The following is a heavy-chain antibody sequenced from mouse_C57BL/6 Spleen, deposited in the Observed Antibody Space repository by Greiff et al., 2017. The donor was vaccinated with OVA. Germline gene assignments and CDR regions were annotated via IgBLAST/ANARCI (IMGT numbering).Heavy chain of an antibody. J-gene: IGHJ4*01. CDR1: GYTFTDYN. V-gene: IGHV1-18*01. D-gene: IGHD1-1*01. Sequence: VQLQQSGPELVKPGASVKIPCKASGYTFTDYNMDWVQQSPGKSLEWIGDINPNNGGTNYNQKFKGKATLTVDKSSSTAYMELRSLTSEDTAVYDGARRATVVGDAMDYWGQGTSVTVSS. CDR3: ARRATVVGDAMDY. CDR2: INPNNGGT.